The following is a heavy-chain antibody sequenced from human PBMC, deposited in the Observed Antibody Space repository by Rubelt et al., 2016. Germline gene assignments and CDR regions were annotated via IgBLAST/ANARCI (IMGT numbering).Heavy chain of an antibody. CDR2: ISGSGGST. CDR1: GFTFSSYA. Sequence: EVQLLESGGGLVQPGGSLRLSCAASGFTFSSYAMSWVRQAPGKGLEWVSAISGSGGSTYYADSVKGRFTISRANSKNTLYLQMNSLRAEDTAVYYCARDATYSSSKGYWGQGTLVTVSS. CDR3: ARDATYSSSKGY. V-gene: IGHV3-23*01. J-gene: IGHJ4*02. D-gene: IGHD6-6*01.